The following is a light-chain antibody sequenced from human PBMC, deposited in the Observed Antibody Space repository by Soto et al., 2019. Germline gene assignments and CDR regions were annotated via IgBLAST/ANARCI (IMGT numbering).Light chain of an antibody. J-gene: IGKJ3*01. V-gene: IGKV3-15*01. CDR3: QQYNKWPLFT. Sequence: EIVMTQSPATLSVSPGERAPLSCRASQSVSTNLAWYQQRPGQAPRLLIYGASARATGIPARFSGSGSGTEFTLTISSLQSEDFAVYYCQQYNKWPLFTFGPGTRV. CDR2: GAS. CDR1: QSVSTN.